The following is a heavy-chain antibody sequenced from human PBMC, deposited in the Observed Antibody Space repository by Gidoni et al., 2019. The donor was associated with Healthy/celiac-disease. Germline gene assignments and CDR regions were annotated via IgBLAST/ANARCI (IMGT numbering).Heavy chain of an antibody. D-gene: IGHD2-15*01. CDR2: INHSGST. Sequence: QVQLQQWGAGLLKPSETLSLTCAVYGGSFSGYYWSWIRQPPGKGLEWIGEINHSGSTNYNPSLKSRVTISVDTSKNQFSLKLSSVTAADTAVYYCARVRGGPKGMDVWGQGTTVTVSS. CDR3: ARVRGGPKGMDV. J-gene: IGHJ6*02. V-gene: IGHV4-34*01. CDR1: GGSFSGYY.